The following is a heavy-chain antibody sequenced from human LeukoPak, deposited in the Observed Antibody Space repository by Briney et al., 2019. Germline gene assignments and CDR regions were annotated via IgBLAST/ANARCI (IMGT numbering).Heavy chain of an antibody. Sequence: SETLSLTCNVSGGSISSSSYYWGWIRQPPGKGLEWIGSIDYSGSTYYNPSLKSRVTISVDTSKNQFSLKLTSVIAADRAVYYCARGEKWDLHAFDIWGQGTMVAVS. V-gene: IGHV4-39*07. D-gene: IGHD1-26*01. CDR3: ARGEKWDLHAFDI. J-gene: IGHJ3*02. CDR2: IDYSGST. CDR1: GGSISSSSYY.